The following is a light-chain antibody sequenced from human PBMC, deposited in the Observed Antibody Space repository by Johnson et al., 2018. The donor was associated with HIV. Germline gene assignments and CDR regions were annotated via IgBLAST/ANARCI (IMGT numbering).Light chain of an antibody. CDR1: SSNIGNNY. CDR2: END. J-gene: IGLJ1*01. CDR3: ATWDSSLRTGF. V-gene: IGLV1-51*02. Sequence: QSVLTQPPSVSAAPGQKVTISCSGSSSNIGNNYVSWYQQLPGTAPKLLMYENDKRPSGIPDRFSGSKSGTSATLGITGLQTGDEADYYCATWDSSLRTGFFGTGTKVTVL.